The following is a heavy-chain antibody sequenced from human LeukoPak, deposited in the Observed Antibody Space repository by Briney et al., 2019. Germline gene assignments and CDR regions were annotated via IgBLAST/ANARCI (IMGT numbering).Heavy chain of an antibody. V-gene: IGHV3-15*01. Sequence: PGGSLSLSRAVSGFTLRNVRMGAGRQAPREGDGCVWRIKSKTDGRTTDSPSPVKGRFTISREESKNPLYLQMNSLKTEDTTVYYCTAENCCDRSGSNAGWGQRTLVTAS. CDR3: TAENCCDRSGSNAG. CDR1: GFTLRNVR. J-gene: IGHJ4*02. D-gene: IGHD3-22*01. CDR2: IKSKTDGRTT.